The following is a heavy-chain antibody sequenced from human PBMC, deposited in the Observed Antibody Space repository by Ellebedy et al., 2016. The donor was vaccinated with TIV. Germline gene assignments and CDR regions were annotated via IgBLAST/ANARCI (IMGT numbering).Heavy chain of an antibody. CDR2: ISSSSSYI. CDR1: GFTFSSYS. D-gene: IGHD6-19*01. J-gene: IGHJ4*02. Sequence: PGGSLRLSCAASGFTFSSYSMNWVRQAPGKGLEWVSSISSSSSYIYYADSVKGRFTISRDNSKNTLYLQMNSLRAEDTAVYYCAKDSSGWSPTLDYWGQGTLVTVSS. V-gene: IGHV3-21*04. CDR3: AKDSSGWSPTLDY.